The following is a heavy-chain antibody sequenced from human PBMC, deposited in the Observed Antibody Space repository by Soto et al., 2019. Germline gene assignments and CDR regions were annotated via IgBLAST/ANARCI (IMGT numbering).Heavy chain of an antibody. J-gene: IGHJ5*02. D-gene: IGHD1-26*01. V-gene: IGHV3-23*01. CDR1: GFIFENFG. Sequence: GGSLRLSCAASGFIFENFGMSWVRQAPGKGLEWISSISGSGFKKYYADSVKGRFTISRDNSKSTVYLELNNLSAEDTAVYHCAKNQGVELVPLATVDWFDPWGQGSLVTVSS. CDR2: ISGSGFKK. CDR3: AKNQGVELVPLATVDWFDP.